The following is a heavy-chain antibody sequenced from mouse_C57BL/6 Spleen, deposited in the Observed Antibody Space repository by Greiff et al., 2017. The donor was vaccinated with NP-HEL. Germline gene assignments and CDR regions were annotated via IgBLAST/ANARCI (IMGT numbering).Heavy chain of an antibody. J-gene: IGHJ4*01. Sequence: VQLQQSGPSLVRPSQTLSLTCTVPGFSINSDCYWIWIRQFPGNKLEYIGYTFYSGITYYNPSLESRTYITRDTSKNQFSLKLSSVTTEDTATYYCARELTATGAMDYWGQGTSVTVSS. D-gene: IGHD1-2*01. CDR1: GFSINSDCY. V-gene: IGHV3-3*01. CDR3: ARELTATGAMDY. CDR2: TFYSGIT.